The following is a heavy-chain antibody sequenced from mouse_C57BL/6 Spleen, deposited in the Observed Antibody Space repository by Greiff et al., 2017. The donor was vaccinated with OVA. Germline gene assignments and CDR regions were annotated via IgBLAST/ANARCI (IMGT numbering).Heavy chain of an antibody. CDR3: ATLRPLYWYFDV. J-gene: IGHJ1*03. D-gene: IGHD1-2*01. V-gene: IGHV5-17*01. Sequence: EVKVVESGGGLVKPGGSLKLSCAASGFTFSDYGMHWVRQAPEKGLEWVAYISSGSSTIYYADTVKGRFTISRDNAKNTLFLQMTSLRSEDTAMYYCATLRPLYWYFDVWGTGTTVTVSS. CDR2: ISSGSSTI. CDR1: GFTFSDYG.